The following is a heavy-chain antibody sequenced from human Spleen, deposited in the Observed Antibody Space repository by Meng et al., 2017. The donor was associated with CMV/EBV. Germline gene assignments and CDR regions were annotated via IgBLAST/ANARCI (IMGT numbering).Heavy chain of an antibody. J-gene: IGHJ4*02. CDR1: GFTFDDYD. V-gene: IGHV3-20*04. CDR2: INWNGGGT. D-gene: IGHD1-14*01. Sequence: GESLKISCAASGFTFDDYDMTWVRQPPGKGPEWVSGINWNGGGTRYADSVKGRFTISRDNAKNSLYLQMNSLRVEGTALYYCARDRPGTPYYFDYWGQGTLVTVSS. CDR3: ARDRPGTPYYFDY.